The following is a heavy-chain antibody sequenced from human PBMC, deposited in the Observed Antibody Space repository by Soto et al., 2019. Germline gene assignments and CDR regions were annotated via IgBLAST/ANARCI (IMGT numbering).Heavy chain of an antibody. D-gene: IGHD3-10*01. V-gene: IGHV1-24*01. CDR2: FDPEDGET. CDR1: GYTLTELS. Sequence: GASVKVSCKVSGYTLTELSMHWVRQAPGKGLEWMGGFDPEDGETIYAQKFQGRVTMTEDTSTDTAYMELSSLRSEDTAVYYCVDYYGSEGPRRVWFDPWGQGSPVTVSS. CDR3: VDYYGSEGPRRVWFDP. J-gene: IGHJ5*02.